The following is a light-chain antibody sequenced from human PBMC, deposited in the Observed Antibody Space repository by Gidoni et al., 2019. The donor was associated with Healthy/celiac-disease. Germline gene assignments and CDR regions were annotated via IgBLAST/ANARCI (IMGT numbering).Light chain of an antibody. J-gene: IGLJ2*01. CDR3: GTWDSSLSVVV. CDR1: SSNIGNNY. CDR2: DNN. V-gene: IGLV1-51*01. Sequence: QSVFTQPPSVSAAPGQKFTSSCSGSSSNIGNNYVSWYQQLPGTAPKLLIYDNNKRPSGIPDRFSGSKSGTSATLGITGLQTGDEADYYCGTWDSSLSVVVFGGGTKLTVL.